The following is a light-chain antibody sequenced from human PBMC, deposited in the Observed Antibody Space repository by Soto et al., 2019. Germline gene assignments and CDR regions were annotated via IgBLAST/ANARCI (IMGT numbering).Light chain of an antibody. CDR3: QQYNNWHPLT. CDR1: QSVSGY. Sequence: EIVLTQSPGTLSLSPGEIATLSFRASQSVSGYIGWYQQKPGQAPRLLIHDASTRATGIPARFSGSGSGTEFTLTISSLQSKDFAVYYCQQYNNWHPLTFGGGTKVDIK. V-gene: IGKV3D-15*01. J-gene: IGKJ4*01. CDR2: DAS.